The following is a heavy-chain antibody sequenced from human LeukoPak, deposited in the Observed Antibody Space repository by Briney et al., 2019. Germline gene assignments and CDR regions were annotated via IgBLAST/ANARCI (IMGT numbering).Heavy chain of an antibody. V-gene: IGHV3-23*01. Sequence: PAGSLRLSCAASGFTFSSVAMSWVRQPPGKGLEWVSGFSDNSGTTYYAISVKGRFTISRDNSKNTVYLQMNSLRAEDTAISYCAKVYSAGWSYSDYWGQGILVTVSS. CDR1: GFTFSSVA. J-gene: IGHJ4*02. CDR3: AKVYSAGWSYSDY. CDR2: FSDNSGTT. D-gene: IGHD6-19*01.